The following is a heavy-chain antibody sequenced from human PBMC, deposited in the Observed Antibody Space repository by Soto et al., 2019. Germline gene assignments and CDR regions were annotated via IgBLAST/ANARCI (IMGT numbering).Heavy chain of an antibody. CDR1: GDSTSNSNW. CDR2: VHYSGST. J-gene: IGHJ2*01. D-gene: IGHD3-16*01. V-gene: IGHV4-4*02. Sequence: QVQLQESGPGLVKPSETLSLTCAVSGDSTSNSNWWSWVRQPPGKGLEWIGEVHYSGSTNYTPSRKSRVTISIDTAKNQFSVKLTSVTAADTAMYYCARRIYGDWYFDRWGRGTLVTVTS. CDR3: ARRIYGDWYFDR.